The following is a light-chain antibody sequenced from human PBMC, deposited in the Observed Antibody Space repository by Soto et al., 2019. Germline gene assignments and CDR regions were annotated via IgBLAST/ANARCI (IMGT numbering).Light chain of an antibody. CDR1: ETVSTN. CDR2: GSS. J-gene: IGKJ1*01. V-gene: IGKV3-15*01. Sequence: EIVLTQSPATPSVSPGERATLSCRATETVSTNLAWFQRKAGQPPRLLIYGSSTRATGVPDRFSGSGSGTEFALTISSLQSEDFAVYYCQQYNNWPRTFGQGTKVDIK. CDR3: QQYNNWPRT.